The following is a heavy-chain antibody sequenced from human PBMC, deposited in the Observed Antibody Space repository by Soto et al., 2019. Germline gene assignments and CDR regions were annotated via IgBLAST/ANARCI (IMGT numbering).Heavy chain of an antibody. CDR3: AREGIEQLVFGASAGKNYFDY. CDR2: IKQDGSEK. D-gene: IGHD6-6*01. Sequence: GGSLRLSCAASGFTFSSYWMSWVRQAPGKGLEWVANIKQDGSEKYYVDSVKGRFTISRDNAKNSLYLQMNSLRAEDTAVYYCAREGIEQLVFGASAGKNYFDYWGQGTLVTVSS. J-gene: IGHJ4*02. V-gene: IGHV3-7*01. CDR1: GFTFSSYW.